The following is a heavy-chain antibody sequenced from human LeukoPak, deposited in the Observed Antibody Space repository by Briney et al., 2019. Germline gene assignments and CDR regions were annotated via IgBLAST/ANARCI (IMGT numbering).Heavy chain of an antibody. D-gene: IGHD2-8*01. J-gene: IGHJ6*03. CDR3: ARSAGHCNNGVCFTDYYMDV. CDR2: IYPNSGGT. CDR1: AYTFTGYY. Sequence: ASVKVSCKASAYTFTGYYMHWVRQAPGQGLEWMGWIYPNSGGTNYAQKFQGRVTMTRDTSIATAYMELTSLTSDDTAVYFCARSAGHCNNGVCFTDYYMDVWGKGTTATVSS. V-gene: IGHV1-2*02.